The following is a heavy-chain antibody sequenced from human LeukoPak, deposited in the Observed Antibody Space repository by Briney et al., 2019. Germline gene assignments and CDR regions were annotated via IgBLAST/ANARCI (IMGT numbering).Heavy chain of an antibody. Sequence: GSLRLSCAASGFTFSSYAMSWVRQAPGKGLEWIGEINHSGSTNYNPSLKSRVTISVDTSKNQFSLKLSSVTAADTAVYYCARELRFDYWGQGTLVTVSS. D-gene: IGHD1-26*01. J-gene: IGHJ4*02. CDR3: ARELRFDY. V-gene: IGHV4-34*01. CDR2: INHSGST. CDR1: GFTFSSYA.